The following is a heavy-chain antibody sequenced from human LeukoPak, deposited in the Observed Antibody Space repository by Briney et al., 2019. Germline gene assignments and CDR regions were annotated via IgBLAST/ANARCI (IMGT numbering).Heavy chain of an antibody. CDR1: GFTFSSYS. V-gene: IGHV3-21*04. CDR2: ISSSSSYI. CDR3: AKGITMIVKYYFDY. J-gene: IGHJ4*02. D-gene: IGHD3-22*01. Sequence: PGGSLRLSCAASGFTFSSYSMNWVRQAPGKGLEWVSSISSSSSYIYYADSVKGRFTISRDNAKNSLYLQMNSLRAEDTAVYYCAKGITMIVKYYFDYWGQGTLVTVSS.